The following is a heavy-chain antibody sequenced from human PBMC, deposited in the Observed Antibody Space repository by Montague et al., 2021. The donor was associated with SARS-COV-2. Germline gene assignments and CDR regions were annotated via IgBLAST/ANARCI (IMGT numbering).Heavy chain of an antibody. CDR1: GDSISEYY. CDR2: IDNSGST. CDR3: ASLTGYRNYYYHYGLDV. V-gene: IGHV4-4*08. Sequence: SETLSLTCTVAGDSISEYYWSWIRQPPGKGLEWIGYIDNSGSTNXNPALKSRVTLTVSASNNQFYLTLRSVTAADTAVYYCASLTGYRNYYYHYGLDVWGQGTMVTVSS. D-gene: IGHD1-20*01. J-gene: IGHJ6*02.